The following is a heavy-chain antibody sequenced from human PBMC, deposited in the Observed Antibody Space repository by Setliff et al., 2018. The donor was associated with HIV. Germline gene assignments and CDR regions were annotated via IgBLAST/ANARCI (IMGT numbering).Heavy chain of an antibody. Sequence: GGSLRLSCAASGFNFSTHTMNWIRQAPGKGLEWVSSISSTGTYIYYADSMKGRFTISRDNAKNSLYLQMNSLRGDDTAVYYCARAGGPGYLDYWGQGTLVTVSS. CDR1: GFNFSTHT. V-gene: IGHV3-21*01. J-gene: IGHJ4*02. D-gene: IGHD3-10*01. CDR2: ISSTGTYI. CDR3: ARAGGPGYLDY.